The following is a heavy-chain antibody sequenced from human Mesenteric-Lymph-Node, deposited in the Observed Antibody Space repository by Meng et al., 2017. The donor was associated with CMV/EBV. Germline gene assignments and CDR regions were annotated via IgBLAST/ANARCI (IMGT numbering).Heavy chain of an antibody. V-gene: IGHV3-23*01. CDR2: ISGSGGST. CDR3: AKSAYYYGSGSYWDY. J-gene: IGHJ4*02. CDR1: GVTFSAYA. Sequence: SGVTFSAYAMSGVRQAPGKGLEWVSAISGSGGSTYYADSVKGRFTISRDNSKNTLYLQMNSLRAEDTAVYYCAKSAYYYGSGSYWDYWGQGTLVTVSS. D-gene: IGHD3-10*01.